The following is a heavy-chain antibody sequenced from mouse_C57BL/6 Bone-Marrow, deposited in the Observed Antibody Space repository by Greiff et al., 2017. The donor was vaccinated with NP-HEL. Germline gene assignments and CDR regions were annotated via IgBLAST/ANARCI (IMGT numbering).Heavy chain of an antibody. V-gene: IGHV5-4*03. CDR3: ARGNYYGDFAY. D-gene: IGHD1-1*01. CDR1: GFTFSSYA. CDR2: ISDGGSYT. J-gene: IGHJ3*01. Sequence: EVKLVESGGGLVKPGGSLKLSCAASGFTFSSYAMSWVRQTPEKRLEWVATISDGGSYTYYPDNVKGRFTISRDNAKNNLYLQMSHLKSEDTAMYYCARGNYYGDFAYWGQGTLVTVSA.